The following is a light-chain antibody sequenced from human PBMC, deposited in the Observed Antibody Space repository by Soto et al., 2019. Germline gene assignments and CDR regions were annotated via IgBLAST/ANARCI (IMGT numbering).Light chain of an antibody. V-gene: IGKV3-20*01. CDR2: GAS. CDR1: QSVISTY. Sequence: EIVLTQSPGTLSLSPGERATLSCRASQSVISTYLAWYQQKPGQAPRLLIYGASSRATGIPDRFSGSGSGPDFTLTISRLEPEDFAVYYWQQHGSSPITFGQGTRLEIK. CDR3: QQHGSSPIT. J-gene: IGKJ5*01.